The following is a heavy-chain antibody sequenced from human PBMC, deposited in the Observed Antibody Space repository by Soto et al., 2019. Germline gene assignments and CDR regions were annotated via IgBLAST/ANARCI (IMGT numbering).Heavy chain of an antibody. CDR1: SGSIDNVYW. V-gene: IGHV4-59*08. D-gene: IGHD7-27*01. Sequence: SETLSLTCAVSSGSIDNVYWWSWVRQSPGKGLEWIGFIYYGGSTNYNPSLKSRVTISVDTPKNHFSLKLSSVTAADTAVYYCAKNWNWGSLVHWGQGTLVTVSS. CDR2: IYYGGST. J-gene: IGHJ4*02. CDR3: AKNWNWGSLVH.